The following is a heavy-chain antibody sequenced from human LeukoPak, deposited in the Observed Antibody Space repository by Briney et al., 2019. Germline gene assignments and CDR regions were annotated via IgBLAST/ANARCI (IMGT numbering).Heavy chain of an antibody. Sequence: GGSLRLSCAASGFTFSNFAMHWVRQAPGKGLEWVAVISYDGDNEYYADSVKGQFTISRDNSKDRLYLQMNSLRPEDTAMCYCARVRGGRSWYYYGMDVWGRGTTVTVSS. CDR3: ARVRGGRSWYYYGMDV. CDR2: ISYDGDNE. V-gene: IGHV3-30-3*01. D-gene: IGHD3-16*01. CDR1: GFTFSNFA. J-gene: IGHJ6*02.